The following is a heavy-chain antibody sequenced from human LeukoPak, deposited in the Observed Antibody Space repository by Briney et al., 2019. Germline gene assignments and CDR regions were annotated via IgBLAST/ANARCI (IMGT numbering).Heavy chain of an antibody. CDR3: AKDLSRAVAADWFDP. D-gene: IGHD6-19*01. J-gene: IGHJ5*02. CDR1: GFTLGSYA. Sequence: GESLRLSCAGSGFTLGSYAMSWVRQAPGKGLEWVSAISGNGYNTYYADSVKGRFTISRDNSKNTLYLQMTNLRAADTAVYYCAKDLSRAVAADWFDPWDQGSLVTVSS. V-gene: IGHV3-23*01. CDR2: ISGNGYNT.